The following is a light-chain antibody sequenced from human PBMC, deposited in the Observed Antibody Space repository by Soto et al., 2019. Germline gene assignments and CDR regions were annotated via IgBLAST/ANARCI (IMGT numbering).Light chain of an antibody. J-gene: IGKJ1*01. CDR3: QQYNSYWT. CDR2: KAS. CDR1: QSVSTW. V-gene: IGKV1-5*03. Sequence: DIQMTQSPFTGSASVGDRVTITCRASQSVSTWLAWYQQKPGKAPKLLIYKASSLESGVPSRFSGSGSGTEFTLTIRSLQPDDFATYYCQQYNSYWTFGQGTKVEIK.